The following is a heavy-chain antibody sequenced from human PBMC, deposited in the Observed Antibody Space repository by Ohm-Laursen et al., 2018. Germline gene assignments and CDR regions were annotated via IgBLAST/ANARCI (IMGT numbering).Heavy chain of an antibody. D-gene: IGHD5-12*01. CDR2: INQSGST. CDR1: GGSISSYY. V-gene: IGHV4-34*01. Sequence: TLSLTCTVSGGSISSYYWSWIRQPPGKGLEWIGEINQSGSTKYHPSLKSRVTLSADPSNSQFSLRLTSVTAADTAIYYCARGSGYFKLDVWGQGTTVTVSS. CDR3: ARGSGYFKLDV. J-gene: IGHJ6*02.